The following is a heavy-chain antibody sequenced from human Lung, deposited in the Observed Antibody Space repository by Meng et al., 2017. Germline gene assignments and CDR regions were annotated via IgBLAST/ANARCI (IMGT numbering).Heavy chain of an antibody. CDR2: IYHSGST. J-gene: IGHJ4*02. CDR1: GGSISSDNW. V-gene: IGHV4-4*02. Sequence: QLTASGHGLVRTSGTLSLICAVSGGSISSDNWWSWVRQPPGKGLEWIGEIYHSGSTNYNPSLKSRITISVDKPKNQFSLTLSSVTAADTAVYYCTKNDFYCLGYWGQGTLVTVSS. CDR3: TKNDFYCLGY. D-gene: IGHD2-21*01.